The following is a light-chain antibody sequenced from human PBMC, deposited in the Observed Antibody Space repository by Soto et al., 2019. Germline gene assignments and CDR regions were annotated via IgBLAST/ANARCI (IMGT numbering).Light chain of an antibody. V-gene: IGKV3-15*01. CDR3: QQYNLWPPET. CDR2: GAS. Sequence: EILMTQSPVTLSVSPGERATLSCRASQSVGSNLAWYHQKPGQAPRLLISGASTGATGVPATFSGSGSGTEFTLTINSLQSEDSAVYYCQQYNLWPPETFGQGTKVDIK. J-gene: IGKJ1*01. CDR1: QSVGSN.